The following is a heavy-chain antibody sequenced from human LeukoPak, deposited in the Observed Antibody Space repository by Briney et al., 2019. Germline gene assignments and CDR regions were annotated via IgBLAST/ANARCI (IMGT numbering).Heavy chain of an antibody. CDR3: ARTSLSSGWYGRRFDP. D-gene: IGHD6-19*01. Sequence: PSETLSLTCTVSGGSISSYYWSWIRQPPGKGLEWIGYIYYSGSTNYNPSLKSRVTISVDTSKNQFSLKLSSVTAADTAVYYCARTSLSSGWYGRRFDPWGQGTLVTVSS. CDR1: GGSISSYY. CDR2: IYYSGST. J-gene: IGHJ5*02. V-gene: IGHV4-59*08.